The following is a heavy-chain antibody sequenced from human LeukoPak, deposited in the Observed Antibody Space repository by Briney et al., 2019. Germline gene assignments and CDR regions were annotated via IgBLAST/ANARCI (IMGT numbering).Heavy chain of an antibody. Sequence: SGPTLVKPSETLTLTCTFSGFSLSTSGVAVGWIRQPPGKALEWLALIYWNYDQRYSPSLKSRLTITRDTSKNQVILTMTHMDPVDTATYYCAHSVSSGAWPLDYWGQGTLVTVSS. V-gene: IGHV2-5*01. D-gene: IGHD6-6*01. J-gene: IGHJ4*02. CDR2: IYWNYDQ. CDR3: AHSVSSGAWPLDY. CDR1: GFSLSTSGVA.